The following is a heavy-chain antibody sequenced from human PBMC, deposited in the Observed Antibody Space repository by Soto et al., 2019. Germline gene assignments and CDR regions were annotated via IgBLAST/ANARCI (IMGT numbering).Heavy chain of an antibody. D-gene: IGHD3-22*01. V-gene: IGHV3-30*18. CDR3: AKAKYYDSSGYYPDY. Sequence: GGSLRLSCAASGFTFSSYGMHWVRQAPGKGLEWVAVISYDGSNKYYADSVKGRFTISRDNSKNTLYLQMNSLRAEDTAVYYCAKAKYYDSSGYYPDYWGQGT. J-gene: IGHJ4*02. CDR1: GFTFSSYG. CDR2: ISYDGSNK.